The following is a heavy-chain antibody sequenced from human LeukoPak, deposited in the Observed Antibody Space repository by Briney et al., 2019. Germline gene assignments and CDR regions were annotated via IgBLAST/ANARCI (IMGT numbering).Heavy chain of an antibody. D-gene: IGHD5-18*01. Sequence: PSQTLSLTCTVCGGSISSGSYYWSWIRQPAGKGLEWIGRIYTSGSTNYNPSLKSRVTISVDTSKNQFSLKLSSVTAADTAVYYCAREVGRYRYGYRPTELSWYFDLWGRGTLVTVSP. CDR1: GGSISSGSYY. CDR2: IYTSGST. CDR3: AREVGRYRYGYRPTELSWYFDL. J-gene: IGHJ2*01. V-gene: IGHV4-61*02.